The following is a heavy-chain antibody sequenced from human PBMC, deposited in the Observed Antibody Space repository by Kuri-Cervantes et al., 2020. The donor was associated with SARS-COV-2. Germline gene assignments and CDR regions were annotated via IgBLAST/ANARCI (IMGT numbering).Heavy chain of an antibody. Sequence: ASVKVSCKASGYTFTGYYMHWVRQAPGQGLEWMGWINPNSGGANYAQKFQGWVTMTRDTSISTAYMELSSLRSEDTAVYYCARDQRFLEVDYYYYGMDVWGQGTSVTVSS. J-gene: IGHJ6*02. CDR2: INPNSGGA. CDR1: GYTFTGYY. D-gene: IGHD3-3*01. CDR3: ARDQRFLEVDYYYYGMDV. V-gene: IGHV1-2*04.